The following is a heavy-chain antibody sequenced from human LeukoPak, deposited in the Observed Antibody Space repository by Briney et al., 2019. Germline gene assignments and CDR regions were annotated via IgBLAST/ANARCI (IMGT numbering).Heavy chain of an antibody. CDR2: INPGNSDT. D-gene: IGHD6-13*01. CDR3: ARLRWAAGDGYYFDY. Sequence: GESLKISCKGSGYGFTTCWIGWVRQMPGKGLEWMGVINPGNSDTRYSPSFQGQVTISADKSITTAYLQWSSLRASDTAMYYCARLRWAAGDGYYFDYWGQGTLVTVSS. V-gene: IGHV5-51*01. J-gene: IGHJ4*02. CDR1: GYGFTTCW.